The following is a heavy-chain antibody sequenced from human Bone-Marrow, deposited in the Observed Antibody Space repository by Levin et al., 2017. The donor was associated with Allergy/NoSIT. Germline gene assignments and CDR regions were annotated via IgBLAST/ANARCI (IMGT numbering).Heavy chain of an antibody. Sequence: GESLKISCAASGFTVSRHYMSWVRQAPGKGLEWVSLIYSGGDTQYADSVKGRFTISRDNSKNTLYLQINSLRVDDTAVYYFARDGPGTATGTPWGQGTRVTVSS. J-gene: IGHJ4*02. D-gene: IGHD1-7*01. CDR1: GFTVSRHY. CDR2: IYSGGDT. V-gene: IGHV3-66*01. CDR3: ARDGPGTATGTP.